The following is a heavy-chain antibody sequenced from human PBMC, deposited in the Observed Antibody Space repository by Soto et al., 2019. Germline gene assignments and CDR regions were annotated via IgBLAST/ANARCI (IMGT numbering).Heavy chain of an antibody. CDR2: INPNNGNT. CDR1: GYTFSSYD. CDR3: ARASLWFGERSGMDV. Sequence: QVQLVQSGAEVKKPGASVKVSCKAPGYTFSSYDLNWVRQATGQGLEGMGWINPNNGNTGYAQKVQGRVTMTRNTYISTAYMELSSLRSEATAVYYCARASLWFGERSGMDVWGHGTKVTVSS. D-gene: IGHD3-10*01. J-gene: IGHJ6*02. V-gene: IGHV1-8*01.